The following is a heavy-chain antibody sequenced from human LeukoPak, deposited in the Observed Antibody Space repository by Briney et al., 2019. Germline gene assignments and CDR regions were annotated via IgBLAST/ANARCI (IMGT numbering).Heavy chain of an antibody. J-gene: IGHJ4*02. V-gene: IGHV5-51*01. CDR3: ARGSRITIFGVVTSFDY. D-gene: IGHD3-3*01. Sequence: GESLKISCKGSGYSFTSYWIGRVRQMPGKGLEWMGIIYPGDSDTRYSPSFQGQVTISADKSISTAYLQWSSLKASDTAMYYCARGSRITIFGVVTSFDYWGQGTLVTVSS. CDR1: GYSFTSYW. CDR2: IYPGDSDT.